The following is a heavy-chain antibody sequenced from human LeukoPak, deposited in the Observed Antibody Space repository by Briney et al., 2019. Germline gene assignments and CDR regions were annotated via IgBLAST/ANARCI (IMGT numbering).Heavy chain of an antibody. Sequence: SETLSLTWTVSGGSISSYYWSWIRQPSGKGLEWSGRIYTSGSITYNPSLKSRVSMSVDTSKNQFSLKLSSVTAEDTAVYYCARVVGLTGYSSSWYSGYYYFMDVWGKGTTVTVSS. D-gene: IGHD6-13*01. V-gene: IGHV4-4*07. CDR1: GGSISSYY. J-gene: IGHJ6*03. CDR2: IYTSGSI. CDR3: ARVVGLTGYSSSWYSGYYYFMDV.